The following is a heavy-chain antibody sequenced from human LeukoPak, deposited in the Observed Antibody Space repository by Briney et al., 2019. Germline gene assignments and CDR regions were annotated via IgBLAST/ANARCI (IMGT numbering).Heavy chain of an antibody. CDR2: INPSGSA. D-gene: IGHD3-10*01. CDR1: GGSFSGYF. V-gene: IGHV4-34*01. Sequence: SETLSLTCAVSGGSFSGYFWSWIRQPPGKGLEWIGEINPSGSANYNPSLKSRVTISVDTSKNQFSLKLSSVTAADTAVYYCARFGTYWGQGTLVTVSS. CDR3: ARFGTY. J-gene: IGHJ4*02.